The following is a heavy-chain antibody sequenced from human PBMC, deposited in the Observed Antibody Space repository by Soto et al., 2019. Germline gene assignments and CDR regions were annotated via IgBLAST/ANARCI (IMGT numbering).Heavy chain of an antibody. CDR3: ARSGGDPYYFDY. CDR2: IIPIFGTA. Sequence: QVQLVQSGAEVKKPGSSVKVSCKASGGTFSSYAISWVRQAPGQGLEWMGGIIPIFGTANYAQKFQGRVTTTADESTSTAYMELSSLSPDDTAVYYCARSGGDPYYFDYWGQGTLVTVSS. J-gene: IGHJ4*02. V-gene: IGHV1-69*01. CDR1: GGTFSSYA. D-gene: IGHD1-1*01.